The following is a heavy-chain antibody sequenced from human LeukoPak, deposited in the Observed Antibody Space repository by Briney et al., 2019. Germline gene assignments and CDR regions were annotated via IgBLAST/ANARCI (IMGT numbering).Heavy chain of an antibody. J-gene: IGHJ4*02. CDR3: ARDPPGGTYPFDS. CDR1: GFTFSSYA. Sequence: PGRSLRLSCAASGFTFSSYAMHWVRQAPGKGLEWVAVISFDGSNKYYSDSVKGRFTISRDNSKNTLSLQMNILRPDDTAVYYCARDPPGGTYPFDSWGQGTLVTVSS. D-gene: IGHD1-26*01. CDR2: ISFDGSNK. V-gene: IGHV3-30-3*01.